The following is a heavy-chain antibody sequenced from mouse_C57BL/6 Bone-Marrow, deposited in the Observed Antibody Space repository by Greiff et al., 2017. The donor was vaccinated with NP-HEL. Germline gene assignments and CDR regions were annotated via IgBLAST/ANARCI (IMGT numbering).Heavy chain of an antibody. V-gene: IGHV5-15*04. Sequence: EVMLVESGGGLVQPGGSLKLSCAASGFTFSDYGMAWVRQAPRKGPEWVAFISNLAYSIYYADTVTGRFTFSRENAKNTLYLEMSSLRSEDTAMYYCARSYGYDAMDYWGQGTSVTVSS. CDR3: ARSYGYDAMDY. CDR2: ISNLAYSI. D-gene: IGHD2-10*02. CDR1: GFTFSDYG. J-gene: IGHJ4*01.